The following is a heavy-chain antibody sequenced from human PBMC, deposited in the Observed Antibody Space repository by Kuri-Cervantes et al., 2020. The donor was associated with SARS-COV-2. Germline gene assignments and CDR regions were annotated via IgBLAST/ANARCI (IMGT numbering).Heavy chain of an antibody. D-gene: IGHD3-9*01. CDR3: ARGSFGLFDWLPLFDY. Sequence: GESLKISCAASGFTFSSYAMHWVRQAPGKGLEWVAVISYDGSNKYYADSVKGRFTISRDNSKNTLYLQMNSLRAEDTAVYYCARGSFGLFDWLPLFDYWGQGSLVTVSS. CDR1: GFTFSSYA. J-gene: IGHJ4*02. V-gene: IGHV3-30-3*01. CDR2: ISYDGSNK.